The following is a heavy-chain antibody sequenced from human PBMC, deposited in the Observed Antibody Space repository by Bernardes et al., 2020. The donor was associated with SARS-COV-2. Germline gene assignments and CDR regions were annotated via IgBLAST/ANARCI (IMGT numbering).Heavy chain of an antibody. CDR1: GFTFSNYW. V-gene: IGHV3-74*01. CDR2: NYNGGSDT. CDR3: ARSNNYGPDY. Sequence: GSLRLSCAASGFTFSNYWMHWVRQPPGKGLVWVSRNYNGGSDTTYADSVRGRFTISRDNANNILYLQMNSLRAEDTAVYYCARSNNYGPDYWGQGTLVTVSS. D-gene: IGHD5-18*01. J-gene: IGHJ4*02.